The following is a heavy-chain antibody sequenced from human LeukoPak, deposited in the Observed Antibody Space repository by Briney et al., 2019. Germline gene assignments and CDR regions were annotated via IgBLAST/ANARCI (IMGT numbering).Heavy chain of an antibody. D-gene: IGHD2-21*01. Sequence: GGSLRLSCAASGLTFSKYSMTWVRHAPGKGLEWVSFIDTSSTTVYYTDSVKGRFTISRDNAKTSLYLQLSRLRAEDTALYYCVRENSKGYLEDRGQGTLVTVSS. J-gene: IGHJ4*02. CDR2: IDTSSTTV. CDR1: GLTFSKYS. CDR3: VRENSKGYLED. V-gene: IGHV3-48*04.